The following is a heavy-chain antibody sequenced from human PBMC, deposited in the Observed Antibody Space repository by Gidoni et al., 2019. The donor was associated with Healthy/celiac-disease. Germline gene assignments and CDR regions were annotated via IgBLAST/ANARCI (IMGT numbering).Heavy chain of an antibody. J-gene: IGHJ4*02. Sequence: QVQLVESGGGVVQPGRSMRLSCAASGFTFSRYGMHWVRQAPGKGLEGVAVIWYDGSNKYYAASVKGRFTISRDNSKNTLYLQMNSLRAEDTAVYYCARELGYCSGGSCWHFDYWGQGTLVTVSS. V-gene: IGHV3-33*01. CDR3: ARELGYCSGGSCWHFDY. CDR2: IWYDGSNK. CDR1: GFTFSRYG. D-gene: IGHD2-15*01.